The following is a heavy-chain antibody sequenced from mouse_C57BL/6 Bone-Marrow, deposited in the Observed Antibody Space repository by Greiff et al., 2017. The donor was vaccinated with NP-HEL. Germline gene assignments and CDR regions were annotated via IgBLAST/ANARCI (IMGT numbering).Heavy chain of an antibody. CDR2: IYPSDSEN. Sequence: QVQLQQPGAELVRPGSSVKLSCKASGYTFTSYRMDWVKQRPGQGLEWIGNIYPSDSENHYNQKFKDEATLTVDKSSSTAYMQLSSLPSEDSAVYYCARGAIYYDYDYWGQGTTLTVSS. CDR3: ARGAIYYDYDY. CDR1: GYTFTSYR. V-gene: IGHV1-61*01. J-gene: IGHJ2*01. D-gene: IGHD2-4*01.